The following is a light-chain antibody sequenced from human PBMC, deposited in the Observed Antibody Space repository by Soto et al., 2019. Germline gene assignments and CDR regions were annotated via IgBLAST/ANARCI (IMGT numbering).Light chain of an antibody. V-gene: IGKV3-15*01. CDR3: QQYNFWPPFT. CDR2: NAS. Sequence: EIVMTQSPATLSVSPGERATLSCRASQSVNSNLAWYRQKPGQAPRLLISNASTRATGVPARFSGSGSGTEFTLTISSMQSEDSGIYYCQQYNFWPPFTFGRGPKVEIK. CDR1: QSVNSN. J-gene: IGKJ4*01.